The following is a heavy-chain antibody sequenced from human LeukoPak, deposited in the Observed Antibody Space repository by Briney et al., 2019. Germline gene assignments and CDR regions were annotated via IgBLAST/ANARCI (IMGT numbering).Heavy chain of an antibody. J-gene: IGHJ4*02. D-gene: IGHD3-22*01. Sequence: PSETLSLTCTVSGGSISSHYWSWIRQHPGKGLEWIGYIYYSGSTYYNPSLKSRVTISVDTSKNQFSLRLSSVTAADTDVYYCARDEGTMIVHYWGQGTLVTVSS. V-gene: IGHV4-59*06. CDR2: IYYSGST. CDR3: ARDEGTMIVHY. CDR1: GGSISSHY.